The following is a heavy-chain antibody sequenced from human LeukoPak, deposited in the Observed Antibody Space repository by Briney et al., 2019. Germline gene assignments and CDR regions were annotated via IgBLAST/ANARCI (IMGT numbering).Heavy chain of an antibody. D-gene: IGHD2/OR15-2a*01. J-gene: IGHJ4*02. CDR3: ARGLSRVM. CDR2: IFHSGRT. CDR1: GGSIRNYY. V-gene: IGHV4-59*12. Sequence: SETLSLTCTVSGGSIRNYYWTWIRQPPGKGLEWIGNIFHSGRTNNSPSLKSRVTISIDTSKNQFSLKLSSVTAADTAVYYCARGLSRVMWGQGTLVTVSS.